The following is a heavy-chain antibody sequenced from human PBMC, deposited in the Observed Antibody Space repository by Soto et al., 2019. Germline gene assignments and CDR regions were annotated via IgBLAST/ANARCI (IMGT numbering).Heavy chain of an antibody. CDR1: VYTFTSYG. V-gene: IGHV1-18*01. CDR3: ARDGVTIFGVVIKYYYYGMDV. Sequence: GASVKVSCKASVYTFTSYGISWVRQAPGQGLEWMGWISAYNGNTNCAQKLQGRVTMTTDTSTSTAYMELRSLRSDDTAVYYCARDGVTIFGVVIKYYYYGMDVWGQGTTVTVSS. J-gene: IGHJ6*02. CDR2: ISAYNGNT. D-gene: IGHD3-3*01.